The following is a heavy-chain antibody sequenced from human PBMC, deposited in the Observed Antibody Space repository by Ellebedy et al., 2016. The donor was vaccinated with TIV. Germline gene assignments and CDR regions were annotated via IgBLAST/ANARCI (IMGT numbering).Heavy chain of an antibody. Sequence: ASVKVSCXASGYTLNNYGMTWVRQAPGQGLEWMGWISGYNGNTNYAQKLQGRVTVTTDTSTSTAYMELRSLRYDDTAVYYCARALDCSSTSCGGPNYYHMDVWGKGTTVTVSS. CDR3: ARALDCSSTSCGGPNYYHMDV. CDR1: GYTLNNYG. D-gene: IGHD2-2*01. V-gene: IGHV1-18*01. CDR2: ISGYNGNT. J-gene: IGHJ6*03.